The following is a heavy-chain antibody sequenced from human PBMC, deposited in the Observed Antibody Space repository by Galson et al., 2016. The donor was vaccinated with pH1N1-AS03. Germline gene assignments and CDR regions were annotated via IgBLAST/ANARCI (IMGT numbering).Heavy chain of an antibody. CDR3: ARVQRRPLNGPMTFDY. CDR1: GGSFSGNY. J-gene: IGHJ4*02. V-gene: IGHV4-34*01. CDR2: INHSGST. Sequence: SETLSLTCAVSGGSFSGNYWSWIRQPPGKGLEWIGEINHSGSTNSNPCLQNRVTISVDPSKNQFSLNVTSVTAADTAVYYCARVQRRPLNGPMTFDYWGQGTLVTVSS.